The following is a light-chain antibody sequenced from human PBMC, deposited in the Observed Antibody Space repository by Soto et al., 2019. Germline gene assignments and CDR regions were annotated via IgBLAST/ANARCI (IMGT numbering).Light chain of an antibody. Sequence: QSALTRPASVSGSPGQSISISSTGTSSDVGGDNYVSWYQQHPGKAPKLMIYDVSNRPSGVSNRSSGSKSGNTASLTISGLQAEDEADYYCSSYTSSSTRVFGTGTKVTVL. V-gene: IGLV2-14*01. CDR2: DVS. J-gene: IGLJ1*01. CDR1: SSDVGGDNY. CDR3: SSYTSSSTRV.